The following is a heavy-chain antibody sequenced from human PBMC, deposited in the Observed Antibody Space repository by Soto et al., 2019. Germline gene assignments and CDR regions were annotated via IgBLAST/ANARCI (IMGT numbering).Heavy chain of an antibody. Sequence: QVQLVQSGAEVKKPGASVKVSCKASGYTFTSYGISWVRQARGQGLEWMGWISANTGNTNFAQKLQGRVTMTTDTSTSTAYMELWSLRSDDTAVYYCARDGRYSGSYGGYYFAYWGQGTLVTVSS. J-gene: IGHJ4*02. D-gene: IGHD1-26*01. CDR3: ARDGRYSGSYGGYYFAY. CDR1: GYTFTSYG. CDR2: ISANTGNT. V-gene: IGHV1-18*01.